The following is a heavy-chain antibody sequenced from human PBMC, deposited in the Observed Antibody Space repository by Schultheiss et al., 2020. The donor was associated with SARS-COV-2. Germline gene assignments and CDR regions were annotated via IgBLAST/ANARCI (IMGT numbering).Heavy chain of an antibody. CDR3: ARGRGYSYGSHFDY. CDR2: IYYSGST. V-gene: IGHV4-30-4*08. D-gene: IGHD5-18*01. CDR1: GGSISSGDYY. Sequence: SQTLSLTCTVSGGSISSGDYYWSWIRQPPGKGLEWIGYIYYSGSTYYNPSLKSRVTISVDTSKNQFSLKLSSVTAADTAVYYCARGRGYSYGSHFDYWGQGTLVTVSS. J-gene: IGHJ4*02.